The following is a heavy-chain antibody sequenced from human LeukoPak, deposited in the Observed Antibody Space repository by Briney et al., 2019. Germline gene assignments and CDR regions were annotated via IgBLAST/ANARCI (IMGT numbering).Heavy chain of an antibody. CDR3: AKDLNYDYVWGSYPW. CDR2: ISWNSGSI. CDR1: GFTFDDYA. V-gene: IGHV3-9*01. Sequence: GGSLRLSCAASGFTFDDYAMHWVRQAPGKGLEWVSGISWNSGSIGYADSVKGRFTISRDNSKNTLYLQMNSLRAEDTAVHYCAKDLNYDYVWGSYPWWGQGTLVTVSS. J-gene: IGHJ4*02. D-gene: IGHD3-16*01.